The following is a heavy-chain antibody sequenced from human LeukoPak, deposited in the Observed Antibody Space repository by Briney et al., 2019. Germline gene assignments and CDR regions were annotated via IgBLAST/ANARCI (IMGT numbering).Heavy chain of an antibody. V-gene: IGHV7-4-1*02. D-gene: IGHD4-17*01. CDR1: GYTFTIYA. CDR3: ARDLKARHLYGDPPFDY. Sequence: ASVNVSCKASGYTFTIYAMNWVRQAPGQGLEWMGWINTNTGNPTYAQGFTGRFVFSLDTSVSTAYLQISSLKAEDTAAYYCARDLKARHLYGDPPFDYWGQGTLVTVSS. CDR2: INTNTGNP. J-gene: IGHJ4*02.